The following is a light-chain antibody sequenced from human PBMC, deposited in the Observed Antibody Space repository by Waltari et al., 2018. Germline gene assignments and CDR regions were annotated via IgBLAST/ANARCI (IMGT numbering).Light chain of an antibody. Sequence: QSALTQPASVSGSPGQSLTIPCTGTSGDGGFSNSVSWYQQFPGKVPICFISEVNIRPSGVSNRFSASKSGNTASLTISGLQSEDEADYYCASHTSRGTWVFGGGTKVTVL. CDR1: SGDGGFSNS. V-gene: IGLV2-14*01. J-gene: IGLJ3*02. CDR3: ASHTSRGTWV. CDR2: EVN.